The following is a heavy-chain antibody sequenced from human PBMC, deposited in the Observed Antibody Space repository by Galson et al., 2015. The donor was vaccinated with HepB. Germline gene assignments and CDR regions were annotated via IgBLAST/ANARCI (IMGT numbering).Heavy chain of an antibody. D-gene: IGHD6-6*01. J-gene: IGHJ6*03. V-gene: IGHV3-33*01. Sequence: SLRLSCAASGFTFSSYGMHWVRQAPGKGLEWVAVIWYDGSNKYYADSVKGRFTISRDNSKNTLYLQMNSLRAEDTAVYYCARDGGIYSSSSEGYYYYYYMDVWGKGTTVTVSS. CDR1: GFTFSSYG. CDR3: ARDGGIYSSSSEGYYYYYYMDV. CDR2: IWYDGSNK.